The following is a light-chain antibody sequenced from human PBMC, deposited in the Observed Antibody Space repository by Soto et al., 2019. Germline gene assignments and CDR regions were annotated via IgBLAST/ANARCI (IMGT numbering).Light chain of an antibody. CDR3: SSYTRSSTQV. CDR1: SSDVGGYNY. CDR2: EVS. V-gene: IGLV2-14*01. Sequence: QSALTQPASVSGSPGQSITISCTGTSSDVGGYNYVSWYQQHPGKAPKLMIYEVSNRPSGVSNRFSVSKSGNTASLTISGLQAEDEADYYFSSYTRSSTQVFGGGTKVTVL. J-gene: IGLJ3*02.